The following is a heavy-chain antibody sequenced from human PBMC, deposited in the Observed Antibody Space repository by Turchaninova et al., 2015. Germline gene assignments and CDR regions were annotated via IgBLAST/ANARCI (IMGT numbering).Heavy chain of an antibody. V-gene: IGHV3-21*01. Sequence: GGSLRLSCAASGFTFRSYSMNWFRKAPGRGPEWVSFISSSSTYIYYADSVKGRFTISRDNAKNSLYLQMNSLRAEDTAVYYCARSQWQWKYYFDYWGQGALVTVSS. CDR1: GFTFRSYS. CDR3: ARSQWQWKYYFDY. CDR2: ISSSSTYI. J-gene: IGHJ4*02. D-gene: IGHD6-19*01.